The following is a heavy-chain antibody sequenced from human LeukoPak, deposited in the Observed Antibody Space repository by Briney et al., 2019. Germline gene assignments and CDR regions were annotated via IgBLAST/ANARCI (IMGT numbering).Heavy chain of an antibody. CDR2: INYNRQT. J-gene: IGHJ5*02. CDR3: ARGEPIYSGSSGYRVAWFDP. V-gene: IGHV4-34*01. CDR1: GFTFSDYY. Sequence: GSLRLSCAASGFTFSDYYMSWIRQAPGKGLEWIAEINYNRQTNCNPSLKSRITISVDTSKKQFSLQLRSVTAADAAVYYCARGEPIYSGSSGYRVAWFDPWGQGTPVTVSS. D-gene: IGHD3-22*01.